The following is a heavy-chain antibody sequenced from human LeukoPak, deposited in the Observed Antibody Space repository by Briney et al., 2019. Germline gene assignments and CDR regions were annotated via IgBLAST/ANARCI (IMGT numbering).Heavy chain of an antibody. CDR1: GYTFTSYD. CDR2: MNPNSGNT. J-gene: IGHJ6*02. Sequence: ASVKVSCKPSGYTFTSYDINWVRQATGQGLEWMGWMNPNSGNTGYAQKFQGRVTMTRNTSISTAYMELSSLRSEDTAVYYCARGPRIDYHDYVWGSSYGMDVWGQGTTVTVSS. CDR3: ARGPRIDYHDYVWGSSYGMDV. V-gene: IGHV1-8*01. D-gene: IGHD3-16*01.